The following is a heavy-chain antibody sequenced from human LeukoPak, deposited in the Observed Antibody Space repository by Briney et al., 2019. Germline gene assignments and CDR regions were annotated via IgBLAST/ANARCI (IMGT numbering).Heavy chain of an antibody. Sequence: PGGSLRLSCAASGFTFSSYGMHWVRQAPGKGLEWVAVISYDGSNKYYADSVKGRFTISRDNSKNTLYLQMNSLRAEDTAVYYCAKGWFGELPQFDYWGQGTLVTVSS. CDR2: ISYDGSNK. V-gene: IGHV3-30*18. D-gene: IGHD3-10*01. CDR3: AKGWFGELPQFDY. CDR1: GFTFSSYG. J-gene: IGHJ4*02.